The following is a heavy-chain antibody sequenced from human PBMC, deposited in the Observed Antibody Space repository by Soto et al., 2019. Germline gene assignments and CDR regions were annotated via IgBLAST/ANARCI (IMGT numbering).Heavy chain of an antibody. CDR1: GFTFSAYT. CDR3: ARDHSRRIVGATYDC. J-gene: IGHJ4*02. V-gene: IGHV3-21*01. CDR2: ISSTSSYI. D-gene: IGHD1-26*01. Sequence: TGGSLRLSCEASGFTFSAYTMNWVRQAPGKGPEWVSSISSTSSYIYYADSVKGRFTITRDNAKNSLFLQMTSLRAEDTAVYYCARDHSRRIVGATYDCWGQGTRVTVSS.